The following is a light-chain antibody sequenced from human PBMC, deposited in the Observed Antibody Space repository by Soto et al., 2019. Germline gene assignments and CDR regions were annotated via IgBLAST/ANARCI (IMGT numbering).Light chain of an antibody. CDR2: EVS. V-gene: IGLV2-14*01. J-gene: IGLJ1*01. Sequence: QSALTQPASVSGSPGQSITLSCTGTSSDIGGYNYVSWYQQHPGKAPKLMIYEVSNRTSGVSNRFSGSKSGNTASPTISGLQAEDEADYYCSSYTTSNTLVFAIGTKLTVL. CDR1: SSDIGGYNY. CDR3: SSYTTSNTLV.